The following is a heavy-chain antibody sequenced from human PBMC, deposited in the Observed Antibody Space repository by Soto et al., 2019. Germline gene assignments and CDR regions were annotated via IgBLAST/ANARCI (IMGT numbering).Heavy chain of an antibody. CDR3: ARDYASSGDY. J-gene: IGHJ4*02. CDR1: GGSISTSSYY. V-gene: IGHV4-39*02. Sequence: QLQLQESGPGLVKPSETLSLTCTVSGGSISTSSYYWGWIRQPPGKGLEWIGSIYYSGSTYYNPPIXXRSDISVDTAKTLFSLKLSSVTAADTAVYYCARDYASSGDYWGQGTLVTVSS. D-gene: IGHD3-22*01. CDR2: IYYSGST.